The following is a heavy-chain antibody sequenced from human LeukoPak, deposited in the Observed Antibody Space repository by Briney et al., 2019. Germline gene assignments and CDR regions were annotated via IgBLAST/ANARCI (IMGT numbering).Heavy chain of an antibody. CDR2: ISGSGITT. J-gene: IGHJ4*02. Sequence: GGSLRLSCAASGFTFSDYAMSWVRQAPGKVLEWVSTISGSGITTYYADSVKGRFTISRDNSKNTLYLQMNSLRAEDTALYYCAKISGNSWPYYFDFWGQGTLVTVSS. V-gene: IGHV3-23*01. D-gene: IGHD6-13*01. CDR1: GFTFSDYA. CDR3: AKISGNSWPYYFDF.